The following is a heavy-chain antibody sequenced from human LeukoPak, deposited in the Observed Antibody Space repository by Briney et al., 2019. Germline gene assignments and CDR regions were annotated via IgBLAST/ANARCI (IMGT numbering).Heavy chain of an antibody. J-gene: IGHJ5*02. CDR1: GGSISSYY. V-gene: IGHV4-59*01. CDR3: ARVNNYYDSSGAGWFDP. Sequence: SETLSLTCTVSGGSISSYYWSLIRQPPGKGLEWIGYIYYSGSTNYNPSLKSRVTISVDTSKNQFSLKLSSVTAADTAVYYCARVNNYYDSSGAGWFDPWGQGTLVTVSS. CDR2: IYYSGST. D-gene: IGHD3-22*01.